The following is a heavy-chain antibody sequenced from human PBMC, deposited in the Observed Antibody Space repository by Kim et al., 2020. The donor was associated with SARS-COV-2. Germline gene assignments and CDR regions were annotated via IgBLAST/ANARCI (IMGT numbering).Heavy chain of an antibody. CDR2: IYYSGST. J-gene: IGHJ4*02. V-gene: IGHV4-39*01. Sequence: SETLSLTCTVSGGSISSSSYYWGWIRQPPGKGLEWIGSIYYSGSTYYNPSLKSRVTISVDTSKNQFSLKLSSVTAADTAVYYCARHAGRRGGATQRRPEVDYWGQGTLVTVSS. CDR3: ARHAGRRGGATQRRPEVDY. CDR1: GGSISSSSYY. D-gene: IGHD1-26*01.